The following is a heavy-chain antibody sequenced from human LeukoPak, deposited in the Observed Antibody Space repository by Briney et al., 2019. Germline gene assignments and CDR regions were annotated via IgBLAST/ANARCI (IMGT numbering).Heavy chain of an antibody. Sequence: SETLSLTCTVSGDSITNNNCYWGWVRQPPGKGLEWIASIYYSGSTYYNPSLKSRVTISVDTSKNQFSLKLSSVTAADTAVYYCARDIWFGELWWGGYYYYYMDVWGKGTTVTISS. CDR3: ARDIWFGELWWGGYYYYYMDV. CDR2: IYYSGST. CDR1: GDSITNNNCY. J-gene: IGHJ6*03. V-gene: IGHV4-39*07. D-gene: IGHD3-10*01.